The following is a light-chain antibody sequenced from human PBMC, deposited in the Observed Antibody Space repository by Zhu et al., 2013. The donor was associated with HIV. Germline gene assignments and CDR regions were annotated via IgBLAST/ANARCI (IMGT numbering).Light chain of an antibody. CDR1: QGISTY. CDR2: AAF. Sequence: IQLTQSPSSLSASVGDRVTITCRASQGISTYLAWYQQKPGKAPKLLIYAAFSLQSGVPSRFSGSGSGTDFTLTISSLQPEDFAVYYCQQYHNWPPFTFGPGTKVDIK. CDR3: QQYHNWPPFT. V-gene: IGKV1-9*01. J-gene: IGKJ3*01.